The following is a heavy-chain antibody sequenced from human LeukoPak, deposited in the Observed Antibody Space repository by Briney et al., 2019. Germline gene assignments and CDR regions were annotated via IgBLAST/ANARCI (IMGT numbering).Heavy chain of an antibody. J-gene: IGHJ4*02. D-gene: IGHD2-15*01. CDR3: ARAYCSGGGCYLVDY. V-gene: IGHV4-4*02. CDR2: IYHSGST. Sequence: SGTLSLTCAVSGGSISSSNWWSWVRQPPGKGLEWIGEIYHSGSTNYNPSLKSRVTISVDKSKNQFSLKLSSVTAADTAVYYCARAYCSGGGCYLVDYWGQGTLVTVSS. CDR1: GGSISSSNW.